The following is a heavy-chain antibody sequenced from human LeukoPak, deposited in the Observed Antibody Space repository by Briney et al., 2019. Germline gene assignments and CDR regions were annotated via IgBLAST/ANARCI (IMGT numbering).Heavy chain of an antibody. CDR1: GGSISSSNSY. Sequence: SETLSLTCTVSGGSISSSNSYWGWIRQPPGKGLEWIGSIYYSGITYYNPSLKSRVTVSVDTSKNQFSLKLSSVTAADTALYYCARGYCSGGSCYYGEAFDIWGQGTMVTVS. CDR2: IYYSGIT. J-gene: IGHJ3*02. V-gene: IGHV4-39*07. D-gene: IGHD2-15*01. CDR3: ARGYCSGGSCYYGEAFDI.